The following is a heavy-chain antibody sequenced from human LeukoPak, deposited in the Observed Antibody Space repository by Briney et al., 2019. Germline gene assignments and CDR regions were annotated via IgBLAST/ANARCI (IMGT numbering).Heavy chain of an antibody. Sequence: PGRSLRLSSTASGFTFGDYAMSWVRQAPGKGLEWVGFIRSKAYGGTTEYAASVKGRFTISRDDSKSIAYLQMNSLKTEDTAVYYCTRGSSGWYSDAFDIWGQGTMVTVSS. D-gene: IGHD6-19*01. CDR1: GFTFGDYA. CDR3: TRGSSGWYSDAFDI. CDR2: IRSKAYGGTT. V-gene: IGHV3-49*04. J-gene: IGHJ3*02.